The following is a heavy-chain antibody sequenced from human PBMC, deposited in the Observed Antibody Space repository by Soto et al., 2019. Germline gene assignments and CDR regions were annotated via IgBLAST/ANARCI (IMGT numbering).Heavy chain of an antibody. J-gene: IGHJ6*02. D-gene: IGHD2-15*01. V-gene: IGHV1-69*02. CDR1: VGTFSSYT. CDR2: IIPILGIA. Sequence: QVQLVQSGAEVKKPGSSVKVSCKASVGTFSSYTISCVRQSTGQGLEWMGRIIPILGIAHSAQKCQGRVTITANKSTSTAYTELRTLGSEDTAVYYCADLGVGDTGIDGWGQGTTVTVS. CDR3: ADLGVGDTGIDG.